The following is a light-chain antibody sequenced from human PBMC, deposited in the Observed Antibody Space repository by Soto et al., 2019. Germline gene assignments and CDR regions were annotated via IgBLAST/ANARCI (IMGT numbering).Light chain of an antibody. J-gene: IGKJ3*01. CDR1: QGISSY. CDR3: QQGGT. V-gene: IGKV1-9*01. Sequence: DIHLTQSPSFLSASVGDIVTITCRASQGISSYLAWYQQKPVKAPKLLIYAASTLQSGVPSRFSGSGSGTEFTLTMSSLQPEDFATYYCQQGGTFGPGTKVDI. CDR2: AAS.